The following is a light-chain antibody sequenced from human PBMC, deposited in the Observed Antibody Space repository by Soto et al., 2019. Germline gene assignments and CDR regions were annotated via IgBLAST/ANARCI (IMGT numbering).Light chain of an antibody. V-gene: IGKV3-15*01. J-gene: IGKJ4*01. Sequence: EIVLTQSPATLSVSPGERATLSCRASQSVGYNLAWYQQKPGQAPRLLIYDASTRATGIPARFSGSGSGTEFTLTISSLQSEDFAVYYCQQSNNWPPLTFGGGTKVEIK. CDR1: QSVGYN. CDR2: DAS. CDR3: QQSNNWPPLT.